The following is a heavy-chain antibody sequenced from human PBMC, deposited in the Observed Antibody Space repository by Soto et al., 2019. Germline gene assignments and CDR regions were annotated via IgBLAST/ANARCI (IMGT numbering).Heavy chain of an antibody. CDR2: INPNSGGT. V-gene: IGHV1-2*04. CDR1: TFTGYY. J-gene: IGHJ6*02. CDR3: ARDGPLRYFDWVQGGPSYGMDV. D-gene: IGHD3-9*01. Sequence: TFTGYYMHWARQAPGQGLEWMGWINPNSGGTNYAQKFQGWVTMTRDTSISTAYMELSRLRSDDTAVYYCARDGPLRYFDWVQGGPSYGMDVWGQGTTVTVSS.